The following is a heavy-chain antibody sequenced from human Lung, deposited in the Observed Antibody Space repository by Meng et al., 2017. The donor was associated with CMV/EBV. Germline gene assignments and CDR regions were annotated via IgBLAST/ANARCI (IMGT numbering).Heavy chain of an antibody. V-gene: IGHV1-18*01. Sequence: QVRLVQFGVEVKKPGASVRVSCKASGYTFTHHGISWIRQAPGQGLEWMGWISCYNGDTNYAQKLQGRVTMTTDTSTNTAYMDLRGLRSDDTAVYYCARDPSNTSGRYAYFDYWGQGTLVTVSS. CDR1: GYTFTHHG. CDR2: ISCYNGDT. J-gene: IGHJ4*02. CDR3: ARDPSNTSGRYAYFDY. D-gene: IGHD6-19*01.